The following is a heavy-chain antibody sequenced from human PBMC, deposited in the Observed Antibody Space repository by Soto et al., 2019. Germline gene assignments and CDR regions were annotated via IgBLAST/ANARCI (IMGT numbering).Heavy chain of an antibody. CDR2: ISAYNGKT. D-gene: IGHD1-7*01. CDR1: GYAFTNYG. CDR3: ARGGWNYGPGPFDL. V-gene: IGHV1-18*04. Sequence: QVQLLQSGTEVKTPGASVKVSCHASGYAFTNYGINWVRQAPGQGLEWMVWISAYNGKTHHAPFVQARVTMTTATSARTAYMELTSLRSDDTAVYYCARGGWNYGPGPFDLWGQGTMVTVSS. J-gene: IGHJ3*01.